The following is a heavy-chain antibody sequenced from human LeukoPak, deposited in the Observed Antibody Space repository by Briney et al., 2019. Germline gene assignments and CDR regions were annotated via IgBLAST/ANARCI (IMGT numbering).Heavy chain of an antibody. CDR3: ARTPPYYYDSSGYYHRWFDP. V-gene: IGHV7-4-1*02. CDR2: INPNTGNP. CDR1: GYTFTSYA. D-gene: IGHD3-22*01. J-gene: IGHJ5*02. Sequence: ASVKVSCKASGYTFTSYAMNWVRQAPGQGLEWMGWINPNTGNPTYAQGFTGRFVFSLDTSVSTTYLQISSLKADDTAVYYCARTPPYYYDSSGYYHRWFDPWGQGTLVTVSS.